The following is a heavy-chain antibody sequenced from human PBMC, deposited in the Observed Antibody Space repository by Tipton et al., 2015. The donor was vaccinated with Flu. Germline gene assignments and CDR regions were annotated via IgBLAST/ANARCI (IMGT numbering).Heavy chain of an antibody. CDR3: ARAPIDYGDYDSLGAFDI. Sequence: LRLSCAVYGGSFSGYYWSWIRQPPGKGLEWIGEINHSGSTNYNPSLKSRVTISVDTSKNQFSLKLSSVTAADTAVYYCARAPIDYGDYDSLGAFDIWGQGTMVTVSS. CDR2: INHSGST. D-gene: IGHD4-17*01. CDR1: GGSFSGYY. V-gene: IGHV4-34*01. J-gene: IGHJ3*02.